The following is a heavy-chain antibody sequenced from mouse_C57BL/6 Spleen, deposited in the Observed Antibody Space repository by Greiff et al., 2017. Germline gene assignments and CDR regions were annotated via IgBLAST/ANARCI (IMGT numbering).Heavy chain of an antibody. D-gene: IGHD1-1*01. J-gene: IGHJ1*03. V-gene: IGHV1-54*01. CDR2: INPGSGGT. CDR3: ARGEDGSSFYWYFDV. CDR1: GYAFTNYL. Sequence: VQLQQSGAELVRPGTSVKVSCKASGYAFTNYLIEWVKQRPGQGLEWIGVINPGSGGTNYNEKFTGKATLTADKSSSTAYMQLSRQTYEDSAVYFCARGEDGSSFYWYFDVWGTGTTVTVSS.